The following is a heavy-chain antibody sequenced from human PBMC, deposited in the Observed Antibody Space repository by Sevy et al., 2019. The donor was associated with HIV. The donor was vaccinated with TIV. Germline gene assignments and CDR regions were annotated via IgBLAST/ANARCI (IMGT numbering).Heavy chain of an antibody. CDR3: ARAFCSGGRCYSLAY. J-gene: IGHJ4*01. Sequence: ASVKVSCKISGYTFTSYRITWVRQAPGQGLECMGWISPHNGDTNYAQKLQGRVSMITDTSTSTAYMELRNLRSDDTTVYYCARAFCSGGRCYSLAYWGQGTLVTVSS. V-gene: IGHV1-18*01. D-gene: IGHD2-15*01. CDR1: GYTFTSYR. CDR2: ISPHNGDT.